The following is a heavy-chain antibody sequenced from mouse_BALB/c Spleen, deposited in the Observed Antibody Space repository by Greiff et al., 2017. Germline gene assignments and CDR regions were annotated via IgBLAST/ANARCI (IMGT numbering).Heavy chain of an antibody. CDR1: GFSLTSYG. CDR2: IWAGGST. J-gene: IGHJ3*01. V-gene: IGHV2-9*02. Sequence: VKLQESGPGLVAPSQSLSITCTVSGFSLTSYGVHWVRQPPGKGLEWLGVIWAGGSTNYNSALMSRLSISKDNSKSQVFLKMNSLQTDDTAMYYCARDTPFAYWGQGTLVTVSA. CDR3: ARDTPFAY.